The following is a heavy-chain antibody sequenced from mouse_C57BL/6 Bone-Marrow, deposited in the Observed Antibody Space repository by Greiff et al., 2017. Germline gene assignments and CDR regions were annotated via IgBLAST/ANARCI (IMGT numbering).Heavy chain of an antibody. CDR3: ARGLSDGYYVYYFDY. CDR2: IWTGGGT. D-gene: IGHD2-3*01. Sequence: VHLVESGPGLVAPSQSLSITCTVSGFSLTSYAISWVRQPPGKGLEWLGVIWTGGGTNYNSALKSRLSISKDNSKSQVFLKMNSLQTDDTARYYCARGLSDGYYVYYFDYWGQGTTLTVSS. J-gene: IGHJ2*01. CDR1: GFSLTSYA. V-gene: IGHV2-9-1*01.